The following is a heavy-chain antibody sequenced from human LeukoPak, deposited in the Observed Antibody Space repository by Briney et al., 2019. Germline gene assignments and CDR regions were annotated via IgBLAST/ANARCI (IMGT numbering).Heavy chain of an antibody. Sequence: GGSLRLSCAASGFTFSSYAMHWVRQAPGKGLEWVAVISYDGSNKYYADSVKGRFTISRDNSKNTLYLQMNSLRAEDTAVYYRAKDNTIFGVVISVWGKGTTVTVSS. CDR3: AKDNTIFGVVISV. D-gene: IGHD3-3*01. J-gene: IGHJ6*04. CDR2: ISYDGSNK. CDR1: GFTFSSYA. V-gene: IGHV3-30-3*01.